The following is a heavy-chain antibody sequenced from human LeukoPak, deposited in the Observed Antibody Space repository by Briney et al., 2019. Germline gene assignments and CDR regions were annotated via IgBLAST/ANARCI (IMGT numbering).Heavy chain of an antibody. CDR1: GFTFGDYW. J-gene: IGHJ4*02. D-gene: IGHD6-6*01. V-gene: IGHV3-74*01. Sequence: GGSLRLSCVASGFTFGDYWMHWVRQTPGKGLVWVSRINGDGETTDYADSVNGRFAISRDSDTLYLQMSGLSVEDTAVYYCARSRYSSSSGGIDYWGQGTMVTVSS. CDR3: ARSRYSSSSGGIDY. CDR2: INGDGETT.